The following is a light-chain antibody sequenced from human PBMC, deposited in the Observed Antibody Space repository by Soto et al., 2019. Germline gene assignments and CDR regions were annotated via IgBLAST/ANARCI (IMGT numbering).Light chain of an antibody. J-gene: IGKJ1*01. CDR1: PSVSSY. Sequence: EIVLTQSQATLSLSPGEKATLSCRASPSVSSYLAWYQQKPGQAPRLLMFDASIRATGIPARFSGTGSGTDFTLTITSLEPEDFAVYYYQQRSDWPWTFVQGTKVEIK. CDR2: DAS. CDR3: QQRSDWPWT. V-gene: IGKV3-11*01.